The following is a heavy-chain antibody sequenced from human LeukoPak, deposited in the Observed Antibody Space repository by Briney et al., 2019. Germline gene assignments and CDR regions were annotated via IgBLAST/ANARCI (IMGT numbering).Heavy chain of an antibody. CDR3: AKAPPPYCSGGTCYFDY. D-gene: IGHD2-15*01. J-gene: IGHJ4*02. CDR2: ITASGGST. V-gene: IGHV3-23*01. Sequence: GGSLRLSCAASGFTFSNYAMSWVRQAPGKGLEWVSGITASGGSTYYADSVKGRFTISRDNSKNTLYLQMNSLRAEDTAVYYCAKAPPPYCSGGTCYFDYWGQGTLVTVSS. CDR1: GFTFSNYA.